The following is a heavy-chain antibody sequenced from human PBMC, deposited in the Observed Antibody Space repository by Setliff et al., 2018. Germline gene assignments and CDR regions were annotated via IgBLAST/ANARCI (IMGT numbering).Heavy chain of an antibody. J-gene: IGHJ4*02. V-gene: IGHV1-2*02. Sequence: ASVKVSCKASGNTFTGYYIHWLRQAPGQGLEWMGCINPNSGDTTFAQKFQGRVTITRDTSNSTAYMDLSRLTSDDTAVYYCAREVLSTVVAWDYWGQGTLVTVSS. CDR3: AREVLSTVVAWDY. CDR1: GNTFTGYY. D-gene: IGHD4-17*01. CDR2: INPNSGDT.